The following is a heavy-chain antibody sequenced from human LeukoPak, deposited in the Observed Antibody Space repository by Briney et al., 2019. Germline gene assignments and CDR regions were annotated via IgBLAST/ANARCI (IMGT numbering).Heavy chain of an antibody. CDR1: GFTFSSYS. CDR3: ARGRTSDAFGI. CDR2: ISSSSSYI. V-gene: IGHV3-21*01. D-gene: IGHD1-14*01. J-gene: IGHJ3*02. Sequence: GGSLRLSCAASGFTFSSYSMNWVRQAPGKGLEWVSSISSSSSYIYYADSVKGRFTISRDNAKNSLYLQMNSLRAEDTAVYYCARGRTSDAFGIWGQGTMVTVSS.